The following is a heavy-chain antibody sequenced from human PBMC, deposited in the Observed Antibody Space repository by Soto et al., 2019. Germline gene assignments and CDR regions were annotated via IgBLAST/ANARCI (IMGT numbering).Heavy chain of an antibody. CDR2: ISSSSYI. Sequence: GGSLRLSCAASGFTFSSYSMNWVRQAPGKGLEWVSSISSSSYIYYADSVKGRFTISRDNAKNSLYLQMNSLRAEDTAVYYCARDTEYSSSSGFYYCYGMDVWGQGTTVTVSS. CDR1: GFTFSSYS. D-gene: IGHD6-6*01. V-gene: IGHV3-21*01. CDR3: ARDTEYSSSSGFYYCYGMDV. J-gene: IGHJ6*02.